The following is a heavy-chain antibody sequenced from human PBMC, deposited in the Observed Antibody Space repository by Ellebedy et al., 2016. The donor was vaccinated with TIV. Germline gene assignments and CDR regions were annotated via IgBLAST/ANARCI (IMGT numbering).Heavy chain of an antibody. V-gene: IGHV3-7*01. D-gene: IGHD3-16*01. CDR1: GFTFSNYW. Sequence: GESLKISCGAFGFTFSNYWMTWVRQAPGKGLERVANIKPDESERYFLESVKGRFTISRDNAKNSVYLQMNSLRAEDTAVYYCARNGGPWGQGTLVTVSS. CDR2: IKPDESER. CDR3: ARNGGP. J-gene: IGHJ5*02.